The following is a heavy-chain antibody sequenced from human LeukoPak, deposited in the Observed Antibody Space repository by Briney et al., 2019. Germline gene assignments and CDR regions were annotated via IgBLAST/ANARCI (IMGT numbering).Heavy chain of an antibody. CDR1: GFTFSSYT. J-gene: IGHJ4*02. CDR2: ISGSGGST. D-gene: IGHD6-19*01. V-gene: IGHV3-23*01. Sequence: PGGSLRLSCAASGFTFSSYTMSWVRQAPGKGLEWVSAISGSGGSTYYADSVKGRFTISRDNSKNTLYLQMNSLRAEDTAVYYCARDSSGWFDYWGQGTLVTVSS. CDR3: ARDSSGWFDY.